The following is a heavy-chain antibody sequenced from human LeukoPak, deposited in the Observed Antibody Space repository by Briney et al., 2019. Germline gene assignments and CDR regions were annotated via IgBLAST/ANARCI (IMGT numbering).Heavy chain of an antibody. Sequence: SETLSLTCTVSGYSMISGYYWGWVRQPPGKGLQWIGSIFHSGNSYYNPSLKSRVTISVDTSKNQFSLKVSSVTAADTAVYYCARVGYNWNLWFDFWGQGTTVTVSS. D-gene: IGHD1-7*01. J-gene: IGHJ3*01. V-gene: IGHV4-38-2*02. CDR2: IFHSGNS. CDR1: GYSMISGYY. CDR3: ARVGYNWNLWFDF.